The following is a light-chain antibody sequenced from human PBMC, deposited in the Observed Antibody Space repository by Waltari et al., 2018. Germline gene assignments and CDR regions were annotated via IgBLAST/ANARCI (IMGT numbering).Light chain of an antibody. Sequence: VVMTQSPGTLSVSPGERATLSCSASQSVSSNLAWYQQKPGQAPRLLIYDASTRATGIPARFSGSGSATEFTLTISSLQSEDFAVYYCQHYLNWPSTFGQGTRLEI. CDR1: QSVSSN. CDR3: QHYLNWPST. V-gene: IGKV3-15*01. J-gene: IGKJ5*01. CDR2: DAS.